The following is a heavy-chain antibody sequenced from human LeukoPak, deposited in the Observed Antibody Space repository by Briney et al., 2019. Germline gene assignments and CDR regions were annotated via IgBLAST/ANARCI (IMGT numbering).Heavy chain of an antibody. CDR3: ARDPRDSSGWYFDH. Sequence: GGSLRLSCAASGFTFSSYAMHWVRQAPGKGLEWVAVISYDGSNKYYADSVKGRLTISRDNSKNTLYLQMNSLRAEDTAVYYCARDPRDSSGWYFDHWGQGTLVTVSS. CDR1: GFTFSSYA. CDR2: ISYDGSNK. D-gene: IGHD6-19*01. V-gene: IGHV3-30-3*01. J-gene: IGHJ4*02.